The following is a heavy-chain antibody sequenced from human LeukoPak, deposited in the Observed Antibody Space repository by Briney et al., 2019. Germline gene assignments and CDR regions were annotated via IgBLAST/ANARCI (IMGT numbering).Heavy chain of an antibody. Sequence: GGSLRLSCAASGFTFSSYALHWVRQAPGKGLEWVGVISYDGSNKYYADSVKGGFIISRDNSKNTLYLQMNSLRAEDTAVYYCAKDFYQKHYDSSGYYAPPDYWGQGTLVTVSS. CDR2: ISYDGSNK. J-gene: IGHJ4*02. V-gene: IGHV3-30-3*01. CDR3: AKDFYQKHYDSSGYYAPPDY. D-gene: IGHD3-22*01. CDR1: GFTFSSYA.